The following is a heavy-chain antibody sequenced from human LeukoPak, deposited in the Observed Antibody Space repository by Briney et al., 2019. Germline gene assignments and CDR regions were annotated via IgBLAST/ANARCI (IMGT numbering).Heavy chain of an antibody. CDR2: IYYSWST. D-gene: IGHD2-2*01. J-gene: IGHJ4*02. Sequence: PSETLSLTCTVSGGSISSYYWSWIRQPPGKGLEWIGYIYYSWSTNYNPSLKSRVTISVDTSKNQFSLKLSSVTAADTAVYYCARVPDYCSSTSCYAAGGDYWGQGTLVTVSS. CDR1: GGSISSYY. V-gene: IGHV4-59*01. CDR3: ARVPDYCSSTSCYAAGGDY.